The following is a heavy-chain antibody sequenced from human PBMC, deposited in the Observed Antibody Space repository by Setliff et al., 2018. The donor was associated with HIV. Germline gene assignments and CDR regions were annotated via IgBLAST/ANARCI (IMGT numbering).Heavy chain of an antibody. V-gene: IGHV1-3*01. CDR3: SRRTDYSDSSGYYYYFDY. J-gene: IGHJ4*02. CDR1: GYTFTSYS. Sequence: GASVKVSCKASGYTFTSYSMYWVRQAPGQRLEWMGWINAGNGNTKYSQKFQGRVTITRDTSASTAYMELSSLRYEDTAVYYCSRRTDYSDSSGYYYYFDYWGQGMLVTVSS. D-gene: IGHD3-22*01. CDR2: INAGNGNT.